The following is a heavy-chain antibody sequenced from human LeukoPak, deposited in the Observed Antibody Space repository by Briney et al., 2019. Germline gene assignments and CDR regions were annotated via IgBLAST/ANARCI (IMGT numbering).Heavy chain of an antibody. J-gene: IGHJ3*02. Sequence: PSETLSLTCTVSGDSISDYYWSWNRQPAGKGLELIGRIYTNGITNYNPSLKSRVTTSVDTSKNQLSLRLSSVTAADTAVYYCARGVMTAIFAFDIWGQGTMVTVSS. D-gene: IGHD2-21*02. CDR1: GDSISDYY. CDR2: IYTNGIT. CDR3: ARGVMTAIFAFDI. V-gene: IGHV4-4*07.